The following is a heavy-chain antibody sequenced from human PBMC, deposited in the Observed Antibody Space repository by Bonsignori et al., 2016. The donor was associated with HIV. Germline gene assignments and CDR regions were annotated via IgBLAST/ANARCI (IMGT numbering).Heavy chain of an antibody. CDR3: ARGVVGGGLRYFDWLSPGVSYFDY. CDR2: IYYSGST. D-gene: IGHD3-9*01. J-gene: IGHJ4*02. Sequence: SETLSLTCTVSGGSISSGDYYWSWIRQPPGKGLEWIGYIYYSGSTYYNPSLKSRVTISVDTSKNQFSLKLSSVTAADTAVYYCARGVVGGGLRYFDWLSPGVSYFDYWGQGTLVTVSS. CDR1: GGSISSGDYY. V-gene: IGHV4-30-4*08.